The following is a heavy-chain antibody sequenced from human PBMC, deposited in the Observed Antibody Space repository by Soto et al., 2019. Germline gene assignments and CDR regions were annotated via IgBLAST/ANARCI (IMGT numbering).Heavy chain of an antibody. Sequence: EVQLVESGGGLVQPGGSLRLSCAASGFTFSSYAMSWVRQAPGKGLEWVSAISGSGGSTYYADSVKGRFTISRDNSKNTRYLQMNSLRAEVTAVYYCAKGTAYFSALSRVDYWGQGTLVTVSS. CDR3: AKGTAYFSALSRVDY. CDR1: GFTFSSYA. D-gene: IGHD3-9*01. CDR2: ISGSGGST. V-gene: IGHV3-23*04. J-gene: IGHJ4*02.